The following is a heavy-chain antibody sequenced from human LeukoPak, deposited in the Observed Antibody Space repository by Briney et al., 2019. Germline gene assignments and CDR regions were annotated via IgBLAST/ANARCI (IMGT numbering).Heavy chain of an antibody. D-gene: IGHD6-13*01. Sequence: PSETLSLTCTVSGGSISSYYWSWIRQPPGKGLEWIGYIYYSGSTNYNPSLKSRVTISVDTSKNQFSLKLNSVTAADTAVYYCAGHGYSSSWPLDYWGQGTLVTVSS. V-gene: IGHV4-59*01. CDR1: GGSISSYY. CDR3: AGHGYSSSWPLDY. CDR2: IYYSGST. J-gene: IGHJ4*02.